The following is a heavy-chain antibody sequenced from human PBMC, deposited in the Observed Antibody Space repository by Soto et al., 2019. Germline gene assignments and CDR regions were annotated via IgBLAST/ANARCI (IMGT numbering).Heavy chain of an antibody. CDR2: IHNSGTT. V-gene: IGHV4-30-4*01. CDR3: VRGAGGSSEYFQH. J-gene: IGHJ1*01. Sequence: SETLSLTCTVSGFSITRGDYFWIWIRQPPGKGLEWIGYIHNSGTTYYNPSLKSRVSISVDTSKNQFSLKLTSVTAADAAVYYCVRGAGGSSEYFQHWGQGTLVTVSS. CDR1: GFSITRGDYF. D-gene: IGHD3-10*01.